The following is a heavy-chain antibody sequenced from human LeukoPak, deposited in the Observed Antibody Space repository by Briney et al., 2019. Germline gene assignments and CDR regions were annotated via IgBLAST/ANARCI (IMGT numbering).Heavy chain of an antibody. CDR3: ARVTSGGGIAAAGTGFFDY. V-gene: IGHV1-18*01. J-gene: IGHJ4*02. D-gene: IGHD6-13*01. Sequence: ASVKVSCKASGYTFTSYGISWVRQAPGQGLEWVGWISAYNGNTNYAQKLQGRVTMTTDTSTSTAYMELRSLRSDDTAVYYCARVTSGGGIAAAGTGFFDYWGQGTLVTVSS. CDR2: ISAYNGNT. CDR1: GYTFTSYG.